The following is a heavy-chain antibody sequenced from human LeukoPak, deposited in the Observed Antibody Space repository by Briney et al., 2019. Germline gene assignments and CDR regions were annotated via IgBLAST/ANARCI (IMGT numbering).Heavy chain of an antibody. CDR3: ARGGARYLDN. CDR2: MKEDGSDI. Sequence: GGSLRLSCVASGFSFSSYTMSCVRQAPGKGLEWVAKMKEDGSDIYYVDSVKGRFTICRDNAKNSLCLQMSSLRVEDTAVYYCARGGARYLDNWGQGTLVTVSS. D-gene: IGHD3-9*01. V-gene: IGHV3-7*01. J-gene: IGHJ4*02. CDR1: GFSFSSYT.